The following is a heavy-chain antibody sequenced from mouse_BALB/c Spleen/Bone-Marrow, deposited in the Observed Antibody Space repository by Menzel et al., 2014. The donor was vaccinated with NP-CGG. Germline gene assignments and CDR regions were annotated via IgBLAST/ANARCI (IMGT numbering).Heavy chain of an antibody. CDR3: ARDGNYYAMDY. D-gene: IGHD2-1*01. V-gene: IGHV5-4*02. Sequence: EVHLVESGGGLVKPGGSLKLSCAASGFTFXDYYMYWVRQTPEKRLEWVATISDGGSYTYYPDSVKGRFTISRDNAKNNLYLQMSSLKSEDTAMYYCARDGNYYAMDYWGQGTSVTVSS. CDR1: GFTFXDYY. CDR2: ISDGGSYT. J-gene: IGHJ4*01.